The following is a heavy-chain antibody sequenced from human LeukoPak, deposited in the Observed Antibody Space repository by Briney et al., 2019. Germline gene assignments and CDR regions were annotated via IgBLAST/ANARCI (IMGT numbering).Heavy chain of an antibody. J-gene: IGHJ1*01. CDR2: INHSGGT. CDR1: GGSFSGYY. CDR3: ARWDSSGYSYFQH. Sequence: PSETLSLTCAVYGGSFSGYYWSWIRQPPGKGLEWIGEINHSGGTNYNPSLKSRVTISVDTSKNQFSLKLSSVTAADTAVYYCARWDSSGYSYFQHWGQGTLVSVSS. D-gene: IGHD3-22*01. V-gene: IGHV4-34*01.